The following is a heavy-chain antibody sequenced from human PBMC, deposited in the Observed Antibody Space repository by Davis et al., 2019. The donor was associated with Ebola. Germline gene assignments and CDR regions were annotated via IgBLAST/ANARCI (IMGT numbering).Heavy chain of an antibody. V-gene: IGHV3-30-3*01. Sequence: PGGSLRLSCAASGFTFSSYAMHRVRQAPGKGLEWVAVISYDGSNKYYADSVKGRFTISRDNSKNTLYLQMNSLRAEDTAVYYCARGIAVDYWGQGTLVTVSS. CDR2: ISYDGSNK. CDR1: GFTFSSYA. CDR3: ARGIAVDY. D-gene: IGHD6-13*01. J-gene: IGHJ4*02.